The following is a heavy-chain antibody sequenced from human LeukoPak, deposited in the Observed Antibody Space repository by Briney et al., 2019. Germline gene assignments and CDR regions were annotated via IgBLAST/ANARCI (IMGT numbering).Heavy chain of an antibody. V-gene: IGHV4-59*01. Sequence: SATLSLTCTVSGGSISSYYWSWIRQPPGEGLEWIGYIYYSGSTNYNPSLKSRVTISVDTSKNQFPLKLSSVTAADTAVYYCAREVRRWFDPWGQGTLVTVSS. CDR2: IYYSGST. D-gene: IGHD1-14*01. CDR3: AREVRRWFDP. J-gene: IGHJ5*02. CDR1: GGSISSYY.